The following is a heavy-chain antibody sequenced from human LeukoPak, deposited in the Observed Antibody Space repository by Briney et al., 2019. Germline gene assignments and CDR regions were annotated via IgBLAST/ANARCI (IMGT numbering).Heavy chain of an antibody. J-gene: IGHJ6*03. V-gene: IGHV3-30*07. CDR1: GFTFSSYA. D-gene: IGHD2-15*01. Sequence: PGRSLRLSCAASGFTFSSYAMHWVRQAPGKGLEWVAVISYDGSNKYYADSVKGRFTISRDNSKSTLYLQMNSLRAEDTAVYYCAKDDVDYYYYYMDVWGKGTTVTVSS. CDR3: AKDDVDYYYYYMDV. CDR2: ISYDGSNK.